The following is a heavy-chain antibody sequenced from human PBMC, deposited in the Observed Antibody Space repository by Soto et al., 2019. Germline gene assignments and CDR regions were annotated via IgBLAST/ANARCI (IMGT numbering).Heavy chain of an antibody. V-gene: IGHV1-69*08. J-gene: IGHJ6*02. Sequence: QVQLVQSGAEVKKPGSSVKVSCKASGGTFSSYTISWVRQAPGQGLEWMGRIIPILGIANYAQKFQGRVTITXXKXTXXAYMALSSLRSEDTAVYYCARDSSSSWYYYYGMDVWGQGTTVTVSS. CDR1: GGTFSSYT. D-gene: IGHD6-13*01. CDR2: IIPILGIA. CDR3: ARDSSSSWYYYYGMDV.